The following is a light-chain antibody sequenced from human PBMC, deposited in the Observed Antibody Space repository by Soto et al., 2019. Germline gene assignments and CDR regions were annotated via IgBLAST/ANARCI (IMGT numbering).Light chain of an antibody. V-gene: IGLV1-40*01. J-gene: IGLJ1*01. CDR3: QSYDSSLSGYV. CDR2: ANN. Sequence: QSVLTQPPSVSGAPGQRVTISYTGSSSNIGAGYDVHWYQQLPGTGPKLLIYANNNRPSGVPDRFSGSKSGTSASLAITGLRAEDEADYYCQSYDSSLSGYVFGTGTKLTVL. CDR1: SSNIGAGYD.